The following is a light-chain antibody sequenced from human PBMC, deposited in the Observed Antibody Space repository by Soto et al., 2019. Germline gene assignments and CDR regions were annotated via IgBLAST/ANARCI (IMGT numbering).Light chain of an antibody. Sequence: QSVLTQPASVSGSPGQSITISCSGTSSDVGSYDHVAWYQQFPGKTPKLMIYEVSNRPSGVSSRFSGSKSGNTASLTISGLQAEDEADYYCISYTGSSTSYVFGRGTQLTVL. CDR3: ISYTGSSTSYV. J-gene: IGLJ7*01. CDR2: EVS. CDR1: SSDVGSYDH. V-gene: IGLV2-14*01.